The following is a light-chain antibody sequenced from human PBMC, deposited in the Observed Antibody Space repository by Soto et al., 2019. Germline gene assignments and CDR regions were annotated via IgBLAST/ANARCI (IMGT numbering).Light chain of an antibody. J-gene: IGKJ2*01. V-gene: IGKV3-20*01. CDR3: QQYGSAAYT. Sequence: EIVLTQSPGTLSLSPGERATLSCRASQSVSSSYLAWYQQKPGQAPRLLIYGASSRATGIPDRFSGSGSGTDFSLTIGRLEPEDFAVYYCQQYGSAAYTFGQGTKQEIK. CDR2: GAS. CDR1: QSVSSSY.